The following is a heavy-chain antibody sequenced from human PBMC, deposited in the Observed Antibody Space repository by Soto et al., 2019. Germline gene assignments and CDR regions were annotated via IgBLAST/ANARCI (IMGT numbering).Heavy chain of an antibody. D-gene: IGHD4-4*01. CDR1: RYTFISYD. CDR2: MNPKSANT. J-gene: IGHJ4*02. V-gene: IGHV1-8*01. Sequence: QVQLVQSGAEVKKPGASVKVSCKASRYTFISYDINWVRQATGQGLEWMGWMNPKSANTGYAQNFQGRVTMTRNTSISTAYMELSSLGSEDTAVYYCARSPSWETTVTPYYFDYWGQGTLVTVSS. CDR3: ARSPSWETTVTPYYFDY.